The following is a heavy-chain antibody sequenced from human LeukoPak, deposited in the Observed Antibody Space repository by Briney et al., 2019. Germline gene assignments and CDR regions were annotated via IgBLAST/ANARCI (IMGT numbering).Heavy chain of an antibody. Sequence: PSEPLSLTCAVCGGSFSGYYWSWIRQPPGKGLEWIGEINHSGSTNYNPSLKSRVTISVDTSKNQFSLKLSSVTAADTAVYYCAREYARRFDPWGQGTLVTVSS. D-gene: IGHD2-8*01. J-gene: IGHJ5*02. CDR2: INHSGST. CDR3: AREYARRFDP. V-gene: IGHV4-34*01. CDR1: GGSFSGYY.